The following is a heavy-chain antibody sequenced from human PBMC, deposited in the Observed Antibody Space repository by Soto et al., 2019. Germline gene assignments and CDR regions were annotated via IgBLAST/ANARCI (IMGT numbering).Heavy chain of an antibody. Sequence: ASVKVSCKASGYTFTSYGISWVRQAPGQGLEWMGWISAYNGNTNYAQKLQGRVTMTTDTSTSTAYMELRSLRSDDTAVYYCARVITMVRGVIAWFDPWGQGTLVTVSS. CDR3: ARVITMVRGVIAWFDP. CDR1: GYTFTSYG. V-gene: IGHV1-18*01. D-gene: IGHD3-10*01. CDR2: ISAYNGNT. J-gene: IGHJ5*02.